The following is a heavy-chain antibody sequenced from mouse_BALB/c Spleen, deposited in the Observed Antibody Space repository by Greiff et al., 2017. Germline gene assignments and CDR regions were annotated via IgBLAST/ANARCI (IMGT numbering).Heavy chain of an antibody. J-gene: IGHJ3*01. CDR3: ARENYYGSSWDWFAY. CDR1: GYTFTDYN. V-gene: IGHV1S29*02. Sequence: VQLQQSGPELVKPGASVKISCKASGYTFTDYNMHWVKQSHGKSLEWIGYIYPYNGGTGYNQKFKSKATLTVDNSSSTAYMELRSLTSEDSAVYYCARENYYGSSWDWFAYWGQGTLVTVSA. D-gene: IGHD1-1*01. CDR2: IYPYNGGT.